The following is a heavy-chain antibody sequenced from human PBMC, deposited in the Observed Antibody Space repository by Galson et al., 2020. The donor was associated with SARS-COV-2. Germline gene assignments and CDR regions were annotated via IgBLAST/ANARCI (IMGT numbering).Heavy chain of an antibody. Sequence: GESLKISCQGYGYSFASYWIGWVRQMPGKGLEWMAIIFPDDSETKYSPSFQGHVTISADKSINTAYLEWSNLKASDTAMYYCAKFSERDPAFNCWGQVTVVTGSS. CDR1: GYSFASYW. CDR2: IFPDDSET. V-gene: IGHV5-51*01. J-gene: IGHJ4*02. D-gene: IGHD3-3*01. CDR3: AKFSERDPAFNC.